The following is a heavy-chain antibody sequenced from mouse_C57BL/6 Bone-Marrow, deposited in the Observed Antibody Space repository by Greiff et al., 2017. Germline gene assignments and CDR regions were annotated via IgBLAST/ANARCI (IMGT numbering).Heavy chain of an antibody. V-gene: IGHV1-64*01. D-gene: IGHD3-1*01. CDR1: GYTFTSYW. CDR3: ARSGAWFAY. CDR2: IHPNSGST. J-gene: IGHJ3*01. Sequence: QVQLQQPGAELVKPGASVQLSCKASGYTFTSYWMHWVKQRPGQGLEWLGMIHPNSGSTNYNEKFKSKSTLTVDKSSSTAYMQLSSLTSEDSAVYYCARSGAWFAYWGQGTLVTVSA.